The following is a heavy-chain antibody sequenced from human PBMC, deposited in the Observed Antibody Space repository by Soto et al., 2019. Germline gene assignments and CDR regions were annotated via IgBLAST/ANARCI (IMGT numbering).Heavy chain of an antibody. D-gene: IGHD3-22*01. CDR1: GGSLSGYS. Sequence: SETLSLTCAVYGGSLSGYSWSWIRQPPGKGLEWIGEINQSGSTNYNPSLKSRVTISVDTSKNQFSLKLSSVTAADTAVYYCARGRTSVAYHSSGYYPPLYYYYGMEVWGQGSTVT. V-gene: IGHV4-34*01. J-gene: IGHJ6*02. CDR3: ARGRTSVAYHSSGYYPPLYYYYGMEV. CDR2: INQSGST.